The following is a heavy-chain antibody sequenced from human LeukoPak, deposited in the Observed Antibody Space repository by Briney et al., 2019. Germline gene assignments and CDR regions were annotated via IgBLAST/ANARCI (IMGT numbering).Heavy chain of an antibody. CDR3: AKLLVTTVVRGYFGY. CDR1: GFTFSSYG. Sequence: GGSLRLSCAASGFTFSSYGMSWVRQAPGKGLEWVSAISGSGGSTYYADSVKGRFTISRDNSKNTLYLQMNSLRAEDTAVYYCAKLLVTTVVRGYFGYWGQGTLVTVSS. D-gene: IGHD4-23*01. CDR2: ISGSGGST. V-gene: IGHV3-23*01. J-gene: IGHJ4*02.